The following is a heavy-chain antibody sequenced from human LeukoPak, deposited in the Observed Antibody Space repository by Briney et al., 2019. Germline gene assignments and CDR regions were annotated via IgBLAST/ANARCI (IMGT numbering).Heavy chain of an antibody. CDR3: ARDRGLYSNYPVMINP. J-gene: IGHJ5*02. CDR2: IYTSGST. CDR1: GGSISSGSYY. Sequence: SQTLSLTCTVSGGSISSGSYYWSWIRQPAGKGLEWIGRIYTSGSTNYNPSLKSRVTISVDTSKNQFSLKLSSVTAADTAVYYCARDRGLYSNYPVMINPWGQGTLVTVSS. D-gene: IGHD4-11*01. V-gene: IGHV4-61*02.